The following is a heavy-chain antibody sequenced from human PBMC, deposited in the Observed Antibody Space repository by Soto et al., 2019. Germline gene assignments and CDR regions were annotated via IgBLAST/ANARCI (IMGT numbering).Heavy chain of an antibody. J-gene: IGHJ4*02. Sequence: SETLSLTCTVSGGSISSYYWSWIRQPPGKGLEWIGYIYYSGSTNYNPSLKSRVTISVDTSKNQFSLKLSSVTAADTAVYYCARDRGSLDYWGRGTLVTVSS. CDR3: ARDRGSLDY. CDR1: GGSISSYY. V-gene: IGHV4-59*01. CDR2: IYYSGST. D-gene: IGHD3-10*01.